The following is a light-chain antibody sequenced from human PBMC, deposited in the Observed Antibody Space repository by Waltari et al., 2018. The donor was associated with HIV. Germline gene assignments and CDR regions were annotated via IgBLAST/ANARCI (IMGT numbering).Light chain of an antibody. Sequence: EIVLTQSPATLSLSPGERATLSCGASQTVSNNYLAWYQQKPGLAPRLLIYDASSRATGVPDRFSGIGSGTDYTLTIARLEPEDFAVYYCHQFGSSTSYTFGQGTKLEIK. V-gene: IGKV3D-20*01. J-gene: IGKJ2*01. CDR1: QTVSNNY. CDR2: DAS. CDR3: HQFGSSTSYT.